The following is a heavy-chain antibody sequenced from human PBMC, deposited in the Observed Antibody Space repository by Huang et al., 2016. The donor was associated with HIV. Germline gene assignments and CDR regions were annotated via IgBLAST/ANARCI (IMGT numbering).Heavy chain of an antibody. J-gene: IGHJ3*01. D-gene: IGHD1-1*01. V-gene: IGHV4-39*02. CDR2: IYANGNT. CDR3: SRGPSTPATEL. CDR1: GDSVDSSYSY. Sequence: QVQLQESGQGLVKPSDTLSLTCIVSGDSVDSSYSYWDWVRQPPGKGLEWMGSIYANGNTYYNKCLKSRITISVDTSKNHLSLNLKTVTAADTAVYYCSRGPSTPATELWGQGTMVTVSS.